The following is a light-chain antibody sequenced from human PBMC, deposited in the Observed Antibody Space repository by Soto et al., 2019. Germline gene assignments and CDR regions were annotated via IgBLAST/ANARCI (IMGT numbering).Light chain of an antibody. Sequence: EIVMTQSPATLSVSPGERATLSCRASQSVSSNLAWYQQKPGQAPRLLIYGASTRATGIPARFSGSGSGTEFTLTISSLQSEDFAYYYCQQYYNWPRTFGQGPKAAIK. CDR2: GAS. CDR1: QSVSSN. CDR3: QQYYNWPRT. V-gene: IGKV3-15*01. J-gene: IGKJ1*01.